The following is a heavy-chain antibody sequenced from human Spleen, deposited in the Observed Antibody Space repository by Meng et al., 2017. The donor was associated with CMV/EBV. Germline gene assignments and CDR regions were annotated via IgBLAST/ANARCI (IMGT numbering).Heavy chain of an antibody. CDR3: ARAQRDWSRGYYFDY. D-gene: IGHD3-9*01. Sequence: GESLKISCAASGFTFSSYGMHWVRQAPGKGLEWVAFIRYDGSNKYYADSVKGRFTISRDNSENTFFLQMDSLRVDDTAVYYCARAQRDWSRGYYFDYLGQGTLVTVSS. CDR1: GFTFSSYG. V-gene: IGHV3-30*02. CDR2: IRYDGSNK. J-gene: IGHJ4*02.